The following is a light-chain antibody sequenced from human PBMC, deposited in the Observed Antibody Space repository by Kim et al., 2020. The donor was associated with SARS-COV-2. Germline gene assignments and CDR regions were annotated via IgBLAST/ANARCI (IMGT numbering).Light chain of an antibody. CDR1: KLGDKY. V-gene: IGLV3-1*01. CDR2: QDS. Sequence: SYELTQPPSVSVSPGQTASITCSGDKLGDKYACWYQQKPGQSPVLVIYQDSKRPSGIPERFSGSNSGNTATLTISGTQAMDEADYYCQAWDSSTASYVLELGPRSPS. J-gene: IGLJ1*01. CDR3: QAWDSSTASYV.